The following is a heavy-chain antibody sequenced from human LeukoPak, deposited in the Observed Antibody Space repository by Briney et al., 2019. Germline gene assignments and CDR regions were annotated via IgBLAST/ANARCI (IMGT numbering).Heavy chain of an antibody. D-gene: IGHD3-3*01. CDR1: GGSISSYY. J-gene: IGHJ4*02. CDR3: ARHTIFGAYYFDY. Sequence: SETLSLTCTVSGGSISSYYWGWIRQPPGKGLEWIGSIYYSGSTYYNPSLKSRVTISVDTSKNQFSLKLSSVTAADTAVYYCARHTIFGAYYFDYWGQGTLVTVSS. V-gene: IGHV4-39*07. CDR2: IYYSGST.